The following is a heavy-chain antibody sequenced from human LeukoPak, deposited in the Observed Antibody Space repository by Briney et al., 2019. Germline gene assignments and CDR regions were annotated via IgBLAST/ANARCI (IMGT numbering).Heavy chain of an antibody. J-gene: IGHJ5*02. V-gene: IGHV1-2*02. Sequence: ASVKVSCKASGYTYTGHYMHWVRQAPGQGLEWMGWINPNSGDTNFAQKFQGRVTMTRETSISTVYMELSRLRSDDTAVYYFARDVGWFDPWGQGTLVTVSS. D-gene: IGHD1-26*01. CDR2: INPNSGDT. CDR3: ARDVGWFDP. CDR1: GYTYTGHY.